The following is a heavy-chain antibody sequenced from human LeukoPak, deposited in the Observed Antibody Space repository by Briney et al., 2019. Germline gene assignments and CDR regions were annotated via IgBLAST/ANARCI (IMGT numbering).Heavy chain of an antibody. CDR1: GFTFSSYW. V-gene: IGHV3-7*01. Sequence: GGSLRLSCAASGFTFSSYWMSWVRQAPGKGLEWVANIKQDGGEKYYVDSVKGRFTISSDNAKNSLYLQMNSLRAEDTAVYYCAREVRRYYFDYWGQGTLVTVSS. CDR3: AREVRRYYFDY. J-gene: IGHJ4*02. D-gene: IGHD3-10*01. CDR2: IKQDGGEK.